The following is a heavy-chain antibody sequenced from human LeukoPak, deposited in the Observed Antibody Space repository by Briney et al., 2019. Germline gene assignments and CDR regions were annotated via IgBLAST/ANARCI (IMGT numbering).Heavy chain of an antibody. D-gene: IGHD3-22*01. CDR1: GVTFGDYY. Sequence: GGSLRLSCAASGVTFGDYYMSWVRQAPGKGLEWVSAISGSGGSTYYADSVKGRFTISRDNSKNTLYLQMNSLRAEDTAVYYCAKDRRYYYDSSGYYYWGQGTLVTVSS. V-gene: IGHV3-23*01. J-gene: IGHJ4*02. CDR3: AKDRRYYYDSSGYYY. CDR2: ISGSGGST.